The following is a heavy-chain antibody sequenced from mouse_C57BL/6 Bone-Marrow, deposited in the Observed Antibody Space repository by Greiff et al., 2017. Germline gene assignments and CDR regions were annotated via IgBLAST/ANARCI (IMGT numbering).Heavy chain of an antibody. Sequence: EVKLQESGAELVRPGASVKLSCTASGFNFKDYYMHWVKQRPEQGLEWIGWIDPENGDTEYASKFQGKATLTVDTSSNTAYLQLSSLTCEDTAVYYCTQAYYSNYPYWGQGTSVTVSS. V-gene: IGHV14-4*01. CDR2: IDPENGDT. CDR1: GFNFKDYY. D-gene: IGHD2-5*01. J-gene: IGHJ4*01. CDR3: TQAYYSNYPY.